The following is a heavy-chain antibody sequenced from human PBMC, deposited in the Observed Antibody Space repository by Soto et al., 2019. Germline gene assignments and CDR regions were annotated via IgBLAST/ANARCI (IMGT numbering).Heavy chain of an antibody. Sequence: GGLLRLSCAASGFTFSSYGMHWVRQAPGKGLEWVAVISYDGSNKYYADSVKGRFTISRDNSKNTLYLQMNSLRAEDTAVYYCARSPYYDSSGYLAYWGQGTLVTVSS. CDR2: ISYDGSNK. CDR1: GFTFSSYG. D-gene: IGHD3-22*01. J-gene: IGHJ4*02. V-gene: IGHV3-30*03. CDR3: ARSPYYDSSGYLAY.